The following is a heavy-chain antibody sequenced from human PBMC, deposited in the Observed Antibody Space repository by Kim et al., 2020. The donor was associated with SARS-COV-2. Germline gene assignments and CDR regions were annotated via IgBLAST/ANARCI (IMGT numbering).Heavy chain of an antibody. V-gene: IGHV3-23*01. Sequence: GGSLRLSCAASGVTWNNDAMTWVRQVPGKGLEWVSGISGSGDTTYYADSVKGRFTSSRDNSKNMLYLQMNSLRVEDAALYYCAKDVYSGFGGVAEYFEHWGQGTLVTVSS. J-gene: IGHJ1*01. CDR3: AKDVYSGFGGVAEYFEH. D-gene: IGHD5-12*01. CDR2: ISGSGDTT. CDR1: GVTWNNDA.